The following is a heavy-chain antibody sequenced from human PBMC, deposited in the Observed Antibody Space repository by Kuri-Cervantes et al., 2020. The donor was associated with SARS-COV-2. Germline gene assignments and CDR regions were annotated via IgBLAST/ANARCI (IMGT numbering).Heavy chain of an antibody. Sequence: GESLKISCKASGYTFTSYDINWVRQATGQGLEWMGWMNPNSGNTGYAQKFQGRVTITRNTSISTAYMELSSLRSEDTAVYYCARATSSSWEDWFDPWGQGTLVTVSS. V-gene: IGHV1-8*03. D-gene: IGHD6-13*01. CDR3: ARATSSSWEDWFDP. J-gene: IGHJ5*02. CDR2: MNPNSGNT. CDR1: GYTFTSYD.